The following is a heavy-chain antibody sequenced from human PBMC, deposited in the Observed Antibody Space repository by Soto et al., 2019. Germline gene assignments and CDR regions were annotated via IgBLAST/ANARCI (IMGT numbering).Heavy chain of an antibody. CDR2: IYYSGST. CDR1: GGSISSSSYY. J-gene: IGHJ6*03. CDR3: AGTMVRGVIFSYYYYYMDV. Sequence: ASETLSLTCTVSGGSISSSSYYWGWIRQPPGKGLEWIGSIYYSGSTYYNPSLKSRVTISVDTSKNQFSLKLSSVTAADTAVYYCAGTMVRGVIFSYYYYYMDVWGKGTTVTVSS. D-gene: IGHD3-10*01. V-gene: IGHV4-39*01.